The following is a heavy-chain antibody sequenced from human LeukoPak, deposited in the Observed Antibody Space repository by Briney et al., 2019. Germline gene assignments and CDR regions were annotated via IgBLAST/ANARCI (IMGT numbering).Heavy chain of an antibody. J-gene: IGHJ4*02. V-gene: IGHV3-33*06. D-gene: IGHD2-2*01. Sequence: PGRSLRLSCAASGFTFSSYGMHWVRQAPGKGLEWVAVIWYDGSNKYYADSVKGRFTISRDNSKNTLYLQMNSLRAEDTAVYYCAKDQAPQDIVVVPAYWGQGTLVTVSS. CDR2: IWYDGSNK. CDR1: GFTFSSYG. CDR3: AKDQAPQDIVVVPAY.